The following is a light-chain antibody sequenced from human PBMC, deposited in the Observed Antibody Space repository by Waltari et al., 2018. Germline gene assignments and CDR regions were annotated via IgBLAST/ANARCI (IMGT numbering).Light chain of an antibody. J-gene: IGLJ2*01. CDR2: GNT. CDR3: QSFDNMLSGGVV. CDR1: TSIIGAGHD. Sequence: QSVLTQPPSVSGTPGQRVTISCSGSTSIIGAGHDVHWYQHLPGTAPKLLIYGNTNRPSGVPDRFSGSKSGTSASLAITGLQADDEADYFCQSFDNMLSGGVVFGGGTKLAVL. V-gene: IGLV1-40*01.